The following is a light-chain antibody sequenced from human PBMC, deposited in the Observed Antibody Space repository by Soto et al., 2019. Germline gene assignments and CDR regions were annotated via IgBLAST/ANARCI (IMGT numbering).Light chain of an antibody. V-gene: IGKV2-30*01. Sequence: VMTQSPDSLAVSLGERATINCKSSQSVLYSSNNKNYLAWFQQRPGQSPRRLIYKVSNRDSGVPDRFSGSGSGTDFTLKISRVEAEDVGVYYCMQGTQWPLTFGGGTKVDIK. CDR1: QSVLYSSNNKNY. CDR2: KVS. J-gene: IGKJ4*01. CDR3: MQGTQWPLT.